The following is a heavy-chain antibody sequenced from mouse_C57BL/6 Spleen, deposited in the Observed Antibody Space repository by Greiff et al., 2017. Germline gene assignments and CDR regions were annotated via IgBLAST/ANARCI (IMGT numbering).Heavy chain of an antibody. V-gene: IGHV1-81*01. CDR3: ARAGIGYYSDYYAMDY. CDR1: GYTFTSYG. Sequence: VKLMESGAELARPGASVKLSCKASGYTFTSYGISWVKQRTGQGLEWIGEIYPRSGNTYYNEKFKGKATLTADKSSSTAYMELRSLTSEDSAVYFCARAGIGYYSDYYAMDYWGQGTSVTVSS. J-gene: IGHJ4*01. CDR2: IYPRSGNT. D-gene: IGHD2-12*01.